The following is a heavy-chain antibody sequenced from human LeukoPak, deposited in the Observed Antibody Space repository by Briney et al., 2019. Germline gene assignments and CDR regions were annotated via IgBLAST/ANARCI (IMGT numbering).Heavy chain of an antibody. J-gene: IGHJ3*02. CDR3: ARDSFQWELPAFDI. CDR1: GFTFSSNG. V-gene: IGHV3-33*01. CDR2: IWYDGSTK. D-gene: IGHD1-26*01. Sequence: GGSLRLSCAASGFTFSSNGMHWVRQAPGKGLEWVAVIWYDGSTKYYADSVKGRFTISRDNSKNTLYLQMNSLRAEDTAVYYCARDSFQWELPAFDIWGQGTMVTVSS.